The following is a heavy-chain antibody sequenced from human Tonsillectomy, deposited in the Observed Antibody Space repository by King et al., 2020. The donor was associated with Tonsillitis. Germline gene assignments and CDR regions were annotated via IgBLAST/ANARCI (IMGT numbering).Heavy chain of an antibody. CDR2: INPSDGST. CDR3: AGDLDSSGYDAFDP. D-gene: IGHD3-22*01. CDR1: GYTFTSSY. J-gene: IGHJ5*02. Sequence: QLVQSGAEVKKPGASVKVSCKASGYTFTSSYMHWVRQAPGQGLEWMGIINPSDGSTTYAQKIQGRVTMTRDTSTSTVYMELSSLRSEDTAVYYCAGDLDSSGYDAFDPWGQGTLVTVAS. V-gene: IGHV1-46*03.